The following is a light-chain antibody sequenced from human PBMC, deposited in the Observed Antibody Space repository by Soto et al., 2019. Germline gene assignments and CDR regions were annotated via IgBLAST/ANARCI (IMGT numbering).Light chain of an antibody. CDR2: RAS. CDR3: QQYDNWPVT. J-gene: IGKJ4*01. CDR1: QSIVN. Sequence: VMTQSPTALSMSPGEGGSFSCRASQSIVNLAWYQQKPGQTPRPLIYRASTGATGIPARFSGGGSGTEFTLTINGLQSEDFAIYYCQQYDNWPVTFGGGTKVDIK. V-gene: IGKV3-15*01.